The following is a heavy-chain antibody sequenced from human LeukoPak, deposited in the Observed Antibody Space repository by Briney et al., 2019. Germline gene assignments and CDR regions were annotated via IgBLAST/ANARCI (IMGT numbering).Heavy chain of an antibody. D-gene: IGHD3-22*01. CDR3: ARIPAPRHYYDSSGYYLDY. V-gene: IGHV4-31*03. J-gene: IGHJ4*02. Sequence: SETLSLTCTVSGGSISSGGYYWSWIRQHPGKGLEWIGYIYYSGSTYYNPSLKSRVTISVDTSKNQFSLTLSSVTAADTAVYYCARIPAPRHYYDSSGYYLDYWGQGTLVTVSS. CDR2: IYYSGST. CDR1: GGSISSGGYY.